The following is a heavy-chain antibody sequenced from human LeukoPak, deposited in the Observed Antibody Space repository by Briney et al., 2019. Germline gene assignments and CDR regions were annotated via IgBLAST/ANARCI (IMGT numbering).Heavy chain of an antibody. D-gene: IGHD6-6*01. V-gene: IGHV4-31*03. CDR2: IYYSGST. Sequence: SQTLSLTCTVSGGSISSGGYYWSWIRQHPGKGLEWIGYIYYSGSTYSNPSLKSRVTISVDTSKNQFSLKLSSVTAADTAVYYCARGGAARRGANWFDPWGQGTLVTVPS. J-gene: IGHJ5*02. CDR3: ARGGAARRGANWFDP. CDR1: GGSISSGGYY.